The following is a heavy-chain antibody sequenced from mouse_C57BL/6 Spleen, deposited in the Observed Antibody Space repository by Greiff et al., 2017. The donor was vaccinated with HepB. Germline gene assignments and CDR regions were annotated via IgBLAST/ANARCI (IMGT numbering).Heavy chain of an antibody. D-gene: IGHD1-2*01. CDR1: GFNIKDYY. CDR3: WTTAYYFDY. V-gene: IGHV14-1*01. CDR2: IDHEDGDT. Sequence: VQLQQPGAELVRPGASVKLSCTASGFNIKDYYMHWVKQRPEQGLEWIGRIDHEDGDTEYAPKFQGKATMTADKSSNTAYLQLSSLTSEDTAVYYCWTTAYYFDYWGQGTTLTVSS. J-gene: IGHJ2*01.